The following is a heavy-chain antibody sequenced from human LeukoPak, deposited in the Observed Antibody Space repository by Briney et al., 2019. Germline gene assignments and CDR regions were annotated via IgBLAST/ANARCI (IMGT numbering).Heavy chain of an antibody. CDR3: ARADNILTDNESFDY. D-gene: IGHD3-9*01. CDR2: INPKTGDT. V-gene: IGHV1-8*01. CDR1: GYTFTSYD. Sequence: GASVKVSCKASGYTFTSYDINWVRQATGQGLEWMGRINPKTGDTASTQKFQGRVTLTRDTSSSTAYMELTRLTSDDTAVYYCARADNILTDNESFDYWGQGTLVTVSS. J-gene: IGHJ4*02.